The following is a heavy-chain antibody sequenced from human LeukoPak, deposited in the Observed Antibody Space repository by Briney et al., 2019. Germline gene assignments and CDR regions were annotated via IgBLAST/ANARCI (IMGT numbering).Heavy chain of an antibody. CDR2: ISGSGGST. CDR1: GFTFSSYA. V-gene: IGHV3-23*01. Sequence: QPGGSLRLSCAASGFTFSSYAMSWVRQAPGKGLEWVSAISGSGGSTYYADSVKGRFTISRDNSKNTLYLQMNSLRAEDTAVYYCARAYYDILTGYPEVDYWGQGTLVTVSS. CDR3: ARAYYDILTGYPEVDY. J-gene: IGHJ4*02. D-gene: IGHD3-9*01.